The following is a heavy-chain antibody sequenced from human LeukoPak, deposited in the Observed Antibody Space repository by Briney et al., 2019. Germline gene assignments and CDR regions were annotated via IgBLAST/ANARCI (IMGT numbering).Heavy chain of an antibody. Sequence: GGSLRLSCTASEFTFGDFAISWVRQAPGKGLEWVSSIFPSGGEIHYADSVRGRFTISRDNSKSTLSLQMNSLRAEDTAIYYCATYRQVLLPFESWGQGTLVTVSS. V-gene: IGHV3-23*01. CDR1: EFTFGDFA. CDR2: IFPSGGEI. CDR3: ATYRQVLLPFES. D-gene: IGHD2-8*02. J-gene: IGHJ4*02.